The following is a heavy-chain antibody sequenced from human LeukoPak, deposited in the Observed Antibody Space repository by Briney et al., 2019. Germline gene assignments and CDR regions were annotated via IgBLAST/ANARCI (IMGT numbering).Heavy chain of an antibody. J-gene: IGHJ4*02. V-gene: IGHV1-46*01. CDR3: ATAHYGDYVGGGDY. CDR1: GYTFTSHY. CDR2: INPSGSST. Sequence: WASVKVSCKASGYTFTSHYMHWVRQAPGQGLEWMGLINPSGSSTLYAQKFQGRVTMTRDMSTTTDYMELSSLRSEDTAVYYCATAHYGDYVGGGDYWGQGTLVTVSS. D-gene: IGHD4-17*01.